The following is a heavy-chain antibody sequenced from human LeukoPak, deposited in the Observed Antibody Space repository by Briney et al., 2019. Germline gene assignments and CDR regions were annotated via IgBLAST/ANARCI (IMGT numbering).Heavy chain of an antibody. J-gene: IGHJ6*04. D-gene: IGHD3-10*02. Sequence: GGSLRLSCAASGFTFSSYSMNWVRQAPGKGLEWVSYISSSSSTIYYADSAKGRFTISGDNAKNSLYLQMNSLRAEDTAVYYCAELGITMIGGVWGKGTTVTISS. CDR2: ISSSSSTI. V-gene: IGHV3-48*04. CDR1: GFTFSSYS. CDR3: AELGITMIGGV.